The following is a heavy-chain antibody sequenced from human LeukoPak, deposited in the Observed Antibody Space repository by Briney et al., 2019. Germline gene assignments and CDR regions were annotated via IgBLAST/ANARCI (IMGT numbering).Heavy chain of an antibody. J-gene: IGHJ4*02. CDR3: ARDSEGYCSSTSCFGIGY. CDR1: GFAFSSYW. CDR2: IKQDGSEK. D-gene: IGHD2-2*01. Sequence: SGGSLRLSCGASGFAFSSYWMSWVRQAPGKGLEWVANIKQDGSEKYYVDSVKGRFTISRDNAKNSLYLQMNSLRAEDTAAYYCARDSEGYCSSTSCFGIGYWGQGTLVPSPQ. V-gene: IGHV3-7*04.